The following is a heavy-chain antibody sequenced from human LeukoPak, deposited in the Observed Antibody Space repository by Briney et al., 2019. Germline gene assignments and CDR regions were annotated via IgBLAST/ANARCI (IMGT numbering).Heavy chain of an antibody. V-gene: IGHV3-7*01. CDR3: ARERVPIMITFGGVIVDYFDY. J-gene: IGHJ4*02. CDR1: GFTFSSYW. D-gene: IGHD3-16*02. Sequence: PGGSLRLSCAASGFTFSSYWMSWVRQAPGKGLEWVANIKQDGSEKYYVDSVKGRFTISRDNAKNSLYLQMNSLRAEDTAVYYCARERVPIMITFGGVIVDYFDYWGQGTLVTVSS. CDR2: IKQDGSEK.